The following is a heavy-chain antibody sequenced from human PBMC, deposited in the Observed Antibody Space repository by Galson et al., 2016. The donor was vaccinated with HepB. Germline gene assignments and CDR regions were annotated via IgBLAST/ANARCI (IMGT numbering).Heavy chain of an antibody. CDR1: GNTSTTYF. D-gene: IGHD4-17*01. CDR2: FSPSDGST. CDR3: ARDPDDYGDYCFDY. J-gene: IGHJ4*02. V-gene: IGHV1-46*01. Sequence: SVKVSCKASGNTSTTYFIHWVRQAPGQGLEWMGMFSPSDGSTNYAQKFQGRITMTRDTSTSTVYMELSSLRYEDTAVYFCARDPDDYGDYCFDYWGQGTLGTVSS.